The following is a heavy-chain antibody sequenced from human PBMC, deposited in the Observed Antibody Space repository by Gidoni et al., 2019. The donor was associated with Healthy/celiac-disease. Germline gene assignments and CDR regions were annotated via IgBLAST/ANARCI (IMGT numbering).Heavy chain of an antibody. CDR3: ARLGVVKDAFDI. Sequence: EVQLLESGGGLVKPGRSLRLTCAASGFPFSSYSMNWVRQAPGKGLEWVASISSSSSYIYYADSVKGRFTISRDNAKNSLYLQMNSLRAEDTAVYYCARLGVVKDAFDIWGQGTMVTVSS. J-gene: IGHJ3*02. V-gene: IGHV3-21*01. CDR2: ISSSSSYI. CDR1: GFPFSSYS. D-gene: IGHD3-16*01.